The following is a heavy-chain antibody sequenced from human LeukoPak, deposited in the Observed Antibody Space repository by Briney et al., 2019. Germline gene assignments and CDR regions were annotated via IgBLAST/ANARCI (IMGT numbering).Heavy chain of an antibody. J-gene: IGHJ6*03. V-gene: IGHV3-23*01. Sequence: GGXXXXXXAXXGFTFSXXXXSWVRQAPGKXLEWXSTFTVSVGITYYPHSVKGRITISRDNSKNTLYLQMNSLRAEDTAVYYCAKCYSNYAWYYMDVWGKGTTVTVSS. D-gene: IGHD4-11*01. CDR3: AKCYSNYAWYYMDV. CDR2: FTVSVGIT. CDR1: GFTFSXXX.